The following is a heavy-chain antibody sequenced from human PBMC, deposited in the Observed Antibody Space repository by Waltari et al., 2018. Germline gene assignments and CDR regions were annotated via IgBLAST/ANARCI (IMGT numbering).Heavy chain of an antibody. CDR1: GFTFSSYA. J-gene: IGHJ4*02. V-gene: IGHV3-23*01. CDR2: ISGSGGST. D-gene: IGHD3-10*01. CDR3: AKALVRGVISDY. Sequence: EVQLLESGGGLVQPGGSLRLSCAASGFTFSSYAMSWVRQAPGKVLEWVSAISGSGGSTYYADSVKGRFTISRDNSKNTLYLQMNSLRAEDTAVYYCAKALVRGVISDYWGQGTLVTVSS.